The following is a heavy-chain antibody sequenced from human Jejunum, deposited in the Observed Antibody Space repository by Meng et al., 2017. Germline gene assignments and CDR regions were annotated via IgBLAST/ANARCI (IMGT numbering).Heavy chain of an antibody. CDR2: ISPSSDYT. J-gene: IGHJ5*02. CDR3: TREAPGTYWFDP. CDR1: GYTFTTYH. V-gene: IGHV1-46*01. Sequence: QVNLWQAAAEFENTGASCKVSCKASGYTFTTYHIHWVRQAPGQGFEYMGIISPSSDYTKYAQKFKGRVTMTRDMSTSTVYMELSSLRSEDTAVYYCTREAPGTYWFDPWGQGTLVTVSS.